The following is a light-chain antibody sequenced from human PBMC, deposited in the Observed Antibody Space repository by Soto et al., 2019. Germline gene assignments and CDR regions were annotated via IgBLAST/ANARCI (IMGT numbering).Light chain of an antibody. Sequence: DIQMTQSPSTPSASVGDRVTITCRASQSIINRLAWYQQEPGKAPKVLIYDDSSLEGGVQSRFSGTGSATEFILTISSLQPDDFAAYYCQQLESYPSTFGGGTKVDIK. CDR2: DDS. CDR3: QQLESYPST. J-gene: IGKJ4*01. V-gene: IGKV1-5*01. CDR1: QSIINR.